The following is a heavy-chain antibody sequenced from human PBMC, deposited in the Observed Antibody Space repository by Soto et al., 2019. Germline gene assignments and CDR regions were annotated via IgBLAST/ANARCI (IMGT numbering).Heavy chain of an antibody. CDR1: GFTFSTYA. CDR3: AKDLRTSTNYNYGMDV. CDR2: ISASGGST. J-gene: IGHJ6*02. Sequence: EVQLLESGGGLVQPGGSLRLSCAASGFTFSTYAMSWVRQAPGKGLEWVSVISASGGSTFYADSVKGRFTVSRDNSRNTLYLQVISLRAEDTAVYYCAKDLRTSTNYNYGMDVWGQGTTVTVSS. V-gene: IGHV3-23*01.